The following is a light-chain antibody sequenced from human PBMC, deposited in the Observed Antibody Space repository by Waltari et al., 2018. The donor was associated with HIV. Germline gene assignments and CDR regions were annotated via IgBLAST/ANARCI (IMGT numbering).Light chain of an antibody. CDR3: SSYTSSNTVI. CDR1: SSDVGGYNY. J-gene: IGLJ2*01. CDR2: NVS. V-gene: IGLV2-14*01. Sequence: QSDLTQSASVSGSPGQSITISCTGTSSDVGGYNYVSWYQQHPGKAPKLVIYNVSNRPSGVSNRFSGSKSGNTASLTISGLQAEDEAEYYCSSYTSSNTVIFGGGTRVTVL.